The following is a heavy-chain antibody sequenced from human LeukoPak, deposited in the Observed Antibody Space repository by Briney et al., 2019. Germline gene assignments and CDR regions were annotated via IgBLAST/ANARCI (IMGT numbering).Heavy chain of an antibody. Sequence: SETLPLTCTVSGGSINNYYWSWIRQPPGKGLEWIGYIYYSGSTNYNPSLKSRVTISVDTSKNQFSLKLSSVTAADTAVYYCARDGGGNSYAFDIWGQGTMVTVSS. CDR1: GGSINNYY. J-gene: IGHJ3*02. CDR2: IYYSGST. CDR3: ARDGGGNSYAFDI. V-gene: IGHV4-59*01. D-gene: IGHD4-23*01.